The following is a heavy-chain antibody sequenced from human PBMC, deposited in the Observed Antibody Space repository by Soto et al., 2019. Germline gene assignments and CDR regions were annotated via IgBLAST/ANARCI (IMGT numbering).Heavy chain of an antibody. CDR3: ARGGYSSSWRNWFDP. CDR1: GGTFSSYA. V-gene: IGHV1-69*13. D-gene: IGHD6-13*01. CDR2: IIPIFGTA. J-gene: IGHJ5*02. Sequence: GASVKVSCKASGGTFSSYAISWVRQAPGQGLEWMGGIIPIFGTANYAQKFQGRVTITADESTSTAYMELSSLRSEDTAVYYCARGGYSSSWRNWFDPWGQGTLVTVSS.